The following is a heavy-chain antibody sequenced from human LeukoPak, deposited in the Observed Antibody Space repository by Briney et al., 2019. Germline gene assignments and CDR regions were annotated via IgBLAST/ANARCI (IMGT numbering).Heavy chain of an antibody. D-gene: IGHD3-22*01. CDR1: GGSISSTSYY. Sequence: SETLSLTCTVSGGSISSTSYYWAWIRQPPGKGLEWIGSIYYSGSTYYNPSLKSRVTISVDTSKNQFSLKLSSVTAADTAVYYCARDPSSGYYYDSSGYYYSDYWGQGTLVTVSS. CDR2: IYYSGST. V-gene: IGHV4-39*07. J-gene: IGHJ4*02. CDR3: ARDPSSGYYYDSSGYYYSDY.